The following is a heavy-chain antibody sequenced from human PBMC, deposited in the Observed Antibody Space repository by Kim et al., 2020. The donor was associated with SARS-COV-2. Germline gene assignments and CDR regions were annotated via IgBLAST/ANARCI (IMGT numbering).Heavy chain of an antibody. CDR1: GFTFSNAW. J-gene: IGHJ4*02. V-gene: IGHV3-15*01. CDR2: IKSKTDGGTT. Sequence: GGSLRLSCAASGFTFSNAWMSWVRQAPGKGLEWVGRIKSKTDGGTTDYAAPVKGRFTISRDDSKNTLYLQMNSLKTEDTAVYYCTTPPKWLPRESYWGQGTLVTVSS. D-gene: IGHD6-19*01. CDR3: TTPPKWLPRESY.